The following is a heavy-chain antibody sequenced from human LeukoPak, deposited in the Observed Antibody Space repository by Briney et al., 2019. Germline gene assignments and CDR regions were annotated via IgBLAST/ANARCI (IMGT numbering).Heavy chain of an antibody. J-gene: IGHJ6*03. Sequence: GGSLRLSCAASGFTFSSYAMHWVRQAPGKGLEWVAVISYDGSNKYYADSVKGRFTISRDNSKNTLYLQMNSLRAEDTAVYYCARDRYSYGYGSGYYYYYYMDVWGKGTTVTVSS. CDR3: ARDRYSYGYGSGYYYYYYMDV. CDR1: GFTFSSYA. D-gene: IGHD5-18*01. V-gene: IGHV3-30-3*01. CDR2: ISYDGSNK.